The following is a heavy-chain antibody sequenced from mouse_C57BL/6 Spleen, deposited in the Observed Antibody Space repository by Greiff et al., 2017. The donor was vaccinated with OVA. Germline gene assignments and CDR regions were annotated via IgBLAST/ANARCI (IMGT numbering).Heavy chain of an antibody. Sequence: EVQLQQSGPVLVKPGASVKMSCKASGYTFTDYYMNWVKQSHGKSLEWIGVINPYNGGTSYNQKFKGKATLTVDKSSSTAYMELNSLTSEDSAVYYCARGGNLPSFDYWGQGTTLTVSS. J-gene: IGHJ2*01. CDR1: GYTFTDYY. CDR2: INPYNGGT. D-gene: IGHD6-1*01. V-gene: IGHV1-19*01. CDR3: ARGGNLPSFDY.